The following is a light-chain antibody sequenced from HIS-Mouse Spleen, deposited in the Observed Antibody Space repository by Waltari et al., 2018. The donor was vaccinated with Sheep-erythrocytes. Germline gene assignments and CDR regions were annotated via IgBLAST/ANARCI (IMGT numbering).Light chain of an antibody. CDR2: DVS. CDR3: CSYAGSYNHV. CDR1: SSDVGGYNY. Sequence: QSALTQPRSVSGSPGQSVPISCTGTSSDVGGYNYVSWYQPHPGQAPKLMSYDVSKRPSGVPDRFPGSKSGNTASLTISGLQAEDEADYYCCSYAGSYNHVFATGTKVTVL. V-gene: IGLV2-11*01. J-gene: IGLJ1*01.